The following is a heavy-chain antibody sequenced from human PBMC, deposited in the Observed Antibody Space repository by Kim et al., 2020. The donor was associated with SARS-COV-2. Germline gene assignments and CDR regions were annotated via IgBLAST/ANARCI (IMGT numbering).Heavy chain of an antibody. V-gene: IGHV4-4*02. J-gene: IGHJ6*02. Sequence: SETLSLTCAVSGGSISSSNWWCWVRQPPGKELEGFGEIYHSGSTNYNPSLKNRVTISVDKSKNQFSLKLSSVTAADTAVYYCARFYSSSWFGLYYYGMDVWGQGTTVTVSS. D-gene: IGHD6-13*01. CDR1: GGSISSSNW. CDR2: IYHSGST. CDR3: ARFYSSSWFGLYYYGMDV.